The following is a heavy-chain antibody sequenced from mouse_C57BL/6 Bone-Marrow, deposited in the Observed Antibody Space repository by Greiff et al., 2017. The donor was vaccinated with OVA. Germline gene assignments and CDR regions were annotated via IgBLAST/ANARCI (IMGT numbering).Heavy chain of an antibody. V-gene: IGHV1-64*01. CDR1: GYTFTSYW. Sequence: QVQLQQPGAELVKPGASVKLSCKASGYTFTSYWMHWVKQRPGQGLEWIGMIHPNSGSTNYNEKFKSKATLTVDTSSSTAYMQLSSLTSEDSAVYYCARAGYYGSSYDYWGQGTTLTVSS. D-gene: IGHD1-1*01. CDR3: ARAGYYGSSYDY. J-gene: IGHJ2*01. CDR2: IHPNSGST.